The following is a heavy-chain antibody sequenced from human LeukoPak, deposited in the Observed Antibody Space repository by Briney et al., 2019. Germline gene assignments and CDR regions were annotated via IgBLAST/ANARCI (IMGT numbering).Heavy chain of an antibody. J-gene: IGHJ6*03. Sequence: ASVKVSCKASGYTFTSYYMHWVRQAPGQGLEWMGIINPSGGSTSYAQKFQGRVTMTRDMSTSTVYMELSSLRSEDTAVYYCASHEPPELHDYYYYMDVWGKGTTVTVSS. CDR3: ASHEPPELHDYYYYMDV. CDR2: INPSGGST. D-gene: IGHD1-14*01. V-gene: IGHV1-46*01. CDR1: GYTFTSYY.